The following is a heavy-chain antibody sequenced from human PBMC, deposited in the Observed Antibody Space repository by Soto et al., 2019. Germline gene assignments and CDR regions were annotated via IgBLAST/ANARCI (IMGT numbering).Heavy chain of an antibody. CDR1: GDSFTSYW. CDR2: IYPGDSDT. Sequence: LGESLKISCKGSGDSFTSYWIGWVRQMPGKGLEWMGIIYPGDSDTRYSPSFQGQVTISADKSISTAYLQWSSLKASDTAMYYCARRQRMCRACAFDIWGQGTMVTVSS. J-gene: IGHJ3*02. D-gene: IGHD6-25*01. CDR3: ARRQRMCRACAFDI. V-gene: IGHV5-51*01.